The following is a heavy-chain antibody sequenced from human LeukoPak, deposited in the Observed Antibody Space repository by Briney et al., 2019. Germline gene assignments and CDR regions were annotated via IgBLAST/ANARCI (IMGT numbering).Heavy chain of an antibody. Sequence: SETLSLTCAVYGGSFSGYYWSWIRQPPGKGLEWIGEINHSGSTNYNPSLKSRVTISVDTSKNQFSLKLSSVTAADTAVYYCARGAEDIVVVPAAILRYFDYWGQGTLATVSS. J-gene: IGHJ4*02. D-gene: IGHD2-2*02. CDR1: GGSFSGYY. CDR3: ARGAEDIVVVPAAILRYFDY. CDR2: INHSGST. V-gene: IGHV4-34*01.